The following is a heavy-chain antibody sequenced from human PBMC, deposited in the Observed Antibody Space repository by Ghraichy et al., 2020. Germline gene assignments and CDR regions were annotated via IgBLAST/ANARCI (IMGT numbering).Heavy chain of an antibody. CDR1: GFTDSSNY. V-gene: IGHV3-53*04. J-gene: IGHJ6*02. Sequence: GESLNISCAASGFTDSSNYMSWVRQAPGKGLEWVSVIYSGGSTYYADSVKGRFTISRHNSKNTLYLQMNSLRAEDTAVYYCASENRGLLRGSGGMDVWGQGTTVTVSS. CDR2: IYSGGST. CDR3: ASENRGLLRGSGGMDV. D-gene: IGHD2-15*01.